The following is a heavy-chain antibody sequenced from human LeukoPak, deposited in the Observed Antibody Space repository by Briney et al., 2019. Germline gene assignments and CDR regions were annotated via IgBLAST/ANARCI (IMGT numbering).Heavy chain of an antibody. J-gene: IGHJ3*02. D-gene: IGHD6-19*01. CDR2: IYYGGST. CDR3: AGLGWQWLVQAFDI. CDR1: GGSISSSSYY. V-gene: IGHV4-39*07. Sequence: PSETLSLTCTVSGGSISSSSYYWGGIRQPPGKGLEWIGTIYYGGSTYYNPSLKSRVTISVDTSKNQFSLKLSSVTAADTAVYYCAGLGWQWLVQAFDIWGQGTMVTVSS.